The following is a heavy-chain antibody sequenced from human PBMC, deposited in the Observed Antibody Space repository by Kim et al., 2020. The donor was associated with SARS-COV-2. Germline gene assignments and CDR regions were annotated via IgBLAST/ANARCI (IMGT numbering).Heavy chain of an antibody. J-gene: IGHJ6*02. CDR2: SSI. V-gene: IGHV3-21*01. CDR3: ARGFYGMDV. Sequence: SSIYYADSGKGRFTISRDNAKNSLYLQMNSLRAEDTAVYYCARGFYGMDVWGQGTTVTVSS.